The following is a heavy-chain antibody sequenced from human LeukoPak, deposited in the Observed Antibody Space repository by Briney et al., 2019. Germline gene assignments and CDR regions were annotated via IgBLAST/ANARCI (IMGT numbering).Heavy chain of an antibody. D-gene: IGHD4-11*01. Sequence: GASVTVSFKSSVYMFTNYDISWVRQATGQGLEWMGWMNPQSGNTGYAQKFRGRVTITRDTSITTAYMELSSLRSEDTAVYYCARGPNYSNFGSAYYYYMDVWGKGTTVTVSS. V-gene: IGHV1-8*03. J-gene: IGHJ6*03. CDR1: VYMFTNYD. CDR3: ARGPNYSNFGSAYYYYMDV. CDR2: MNPQSGNT.